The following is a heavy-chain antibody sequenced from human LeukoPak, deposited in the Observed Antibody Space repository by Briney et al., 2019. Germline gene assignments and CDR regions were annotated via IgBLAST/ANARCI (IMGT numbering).Heavy chain of an antibody. CDR2: IQPSGLT. D-gene: IGHD2-21*01. Sequence: SETLSLTCAVSGGSINNDIWWSWVRQPPGEGLEWIGEIQPSGLTSYKPSLKSRVTISLDKSSNQFSLRLNSVTAADTAVYYCRRHGLWSLDYWGQGKLVTVSS. V-gene: IGHV4-4*02. J-gene: IGHJ4*02. CDR1: GGSINNDIW. CDR3: RRHGLWSLDY.